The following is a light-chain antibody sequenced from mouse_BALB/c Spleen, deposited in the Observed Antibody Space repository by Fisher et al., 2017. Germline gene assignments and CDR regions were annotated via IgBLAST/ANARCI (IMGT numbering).Light chain of an antibody. Sequence: IVLTQTTAIMSASPGEKVTMTCSASSSVSYMYWYQQKPGSSPRLWIYLTFNLASGVPARFSGSGSGTSYSLTISSVEAEDAATYYCQQYSGYPLTFGGGTKLEIK. CDR3: QQYSGYPLT. CDR2: LTF. J-gene: IGKJ1*01. CDR1: SSVSY. V-gene: IGKV4-71*01.